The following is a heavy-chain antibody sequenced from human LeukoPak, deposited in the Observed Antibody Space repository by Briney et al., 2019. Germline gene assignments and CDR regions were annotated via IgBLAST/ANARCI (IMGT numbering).Heavy chain of an antibody. CDR2: IRYDGSNK. CDR3: ALGYCSGGSCYYYYYGMDV. CDR1: GFTFSSYG. J-gene: IGHJ6*02. D-gene: IGHD2-15*01. Sequence: PGGSLRLSCAASGFTFSSYGMHWVRQAPGKGLEWVAFIRYDGSNKYYADSVKGRFTISRDNSKNTLYLQMNSLRAEDTAVYYCALGYCSGGSCYYYYYGMDVWGQGTTVTVSS. V-gene: IGHV3-30*02.